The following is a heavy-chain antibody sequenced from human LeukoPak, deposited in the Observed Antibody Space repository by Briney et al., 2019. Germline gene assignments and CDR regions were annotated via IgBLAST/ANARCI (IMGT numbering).Heavy chain of an antibody. V-gene: IGHV1-2*02. CDR3: ARGGFGVVVVAAYFDY. J-gene: IGHJ4*02. CDR2: INPNSGGT. CDR1: GYTFTGYY. D-gene: IGHD2-15*01. Sequence: GASVKVSCKASGYTFTGYYMYWVRQAPGQGLEWMGWINPNSGGTNYAQKFQGRVTMTRDTSISTAYMELSRLRSDDTAVYYCARGGFGVVVVAAYFDYWGQGTLVTVSS.